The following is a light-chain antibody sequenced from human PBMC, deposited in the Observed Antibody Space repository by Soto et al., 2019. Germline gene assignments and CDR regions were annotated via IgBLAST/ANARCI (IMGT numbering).Light chain of an antibody. CDR3: SSYEGSDHLV. V-gene: IGLV2-8*01. CDR2: EVS. Sequence: QSALTQPPSASGSPGQSVTISCTGTSSDVGGYNDYVSWYQQHPGKAPKLMIYEVSKRPSGVPQRFSGSKSGNTASLTVSALQADHEPYYSCSSYEGSDHLVLGTGTK. J-gene: IGLJ1*01. CDR1: SSDVGGYNDY.